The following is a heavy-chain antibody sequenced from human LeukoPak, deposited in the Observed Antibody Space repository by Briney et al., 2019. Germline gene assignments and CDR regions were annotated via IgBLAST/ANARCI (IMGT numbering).Heavy chain of an antibody. Sequence: GGSPRLSSSASGFTSSTYAMHWVRQAPGKGLEYVSAISSDGIRTYYADSVKGRFTISRDNSKNTVYVQMSSLRSEATTVYYCVRWVTGLDYWGQGILVTVSS. CDR1: GFTSSTYA. D-gene: IGHD2-21*02. CDR3: VRWVTGLDY. V-gene: IGHV3-64*03. CDR2: ISSDGIRT. J-gene: IGHJ4*02.